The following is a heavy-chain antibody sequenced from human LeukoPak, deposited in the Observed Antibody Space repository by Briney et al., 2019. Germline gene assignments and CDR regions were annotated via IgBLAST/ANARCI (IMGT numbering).Heavy chain of an antibody. D-gene: IGHD3-9*01. CDR3: ARDAPPYDILTGYYNH. J-gene: IGHJ5*02. CDR2: IYSGGST. V-gene: IGHV3-66*02. Sequence: GGSLRLSCAASGFTVSSNYMSWVRQAPGKGLEWVSVIYSGGSTYYADSVKGRFTISRDNSKNTLYLQMNSLRAEYTAVYYCARDAPPYDILTGYYNHWGQGTLVTVSS. CDR1: GFTVSSNY.